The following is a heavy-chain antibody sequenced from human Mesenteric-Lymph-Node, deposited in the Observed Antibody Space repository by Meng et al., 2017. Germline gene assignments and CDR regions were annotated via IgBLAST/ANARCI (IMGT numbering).Heavy chain of an antibody. Sequence: QLQLQEPGPGLLKPSDTLSLPSAVSGYSISSTNWWGWIRQPPGKGLEWIGYIYYSGSTSYNPSLKSRVAMSVDTSKNQFSLNLNSVTAVDTAVYYCARNVPGTSAYYDWGQGTLVTVSS. CDR3: ARNVPGTSAYYD. V-gene: IGHV4-28*01. D-gene: IGHD3-22*01. CDR1: GYSISSTNW. CDR2: IYYSGST. J-gene: IGHJ4*02.